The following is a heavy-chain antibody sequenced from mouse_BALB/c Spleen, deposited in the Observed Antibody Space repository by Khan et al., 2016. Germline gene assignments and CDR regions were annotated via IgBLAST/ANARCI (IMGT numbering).Heavy chain of an antibody. Sequence: QVQLKESGPGLVAPSQSLSITCTVSGFSLSRYSVHWVRQPPGKGLEWLGKIRGGGSTDYNPALKSRLSISKDNSKSQVCLKMNSLQTYVTAMYYCARSYEGYYHAMDYWGQGTTVTVSS. D-gene: IGHD1-1*01. CDR1: GFSLSRYS. CDR3: ARSYEGYYHAMDY. CDR2: IRGGGST. J-gene: IGHJ4*01. V-gene: IGHV2-6-4*01.